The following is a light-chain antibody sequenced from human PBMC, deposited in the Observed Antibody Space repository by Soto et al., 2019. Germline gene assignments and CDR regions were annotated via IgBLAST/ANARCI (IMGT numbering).Light chain of an antibody. CDR3: QQYSSSPPT. CDR1: QSLSSRY. CDR2: GAS. V-gene: IGKV3-20*01. Sequence: EIVLTQSPGTLSLSPGDRATLSCRASQSLSSRYLAWYRQKPGQAPRLLIYGASNRATGIPDRFSGSGSGTDFTLTISRLEPDDFAVYYCQQYSSSPPTFGGGTKVEI. J-gene: IGKJ4*01.